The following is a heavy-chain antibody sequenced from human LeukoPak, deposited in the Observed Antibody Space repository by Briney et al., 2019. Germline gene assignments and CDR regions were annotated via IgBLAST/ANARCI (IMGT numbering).Heavy chain of an antibody. J-gene: IGHJ5*02. Sequence: SVKVSCKASGGTFSSYAISWVRQAPGQGLEWMGRIIPIFVTVNYAQKFQGRVTITMGESRSTAYMELSSLRSEDTAVYYCARDGRDSSGFYWRGGPNWFDPWGQGTLVTVSS. CDR1: GGTFSSYA. V-gene: IGHV1-69*05. D-gene: IGHD3-22*01. CDR2: IIPIFVTV. CDR3: ARDGRDSSGFYWRGGPNWFDP.